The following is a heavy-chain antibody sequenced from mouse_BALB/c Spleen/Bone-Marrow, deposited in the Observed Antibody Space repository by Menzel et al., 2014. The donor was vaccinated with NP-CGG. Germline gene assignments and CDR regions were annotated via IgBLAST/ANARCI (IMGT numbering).Heavy chain of an antibody. Sequence: QVQLQQPGAELVRPGPSVKVYCKASGYAFTNYLIEWVKQRPGQGLAWIGVLNPGSGGTNYNEEFKGKATLTADKSSSSACKQLSSLTTDDSAVYFCARGGDYGFMDYWGQGTSVTVSS. CDR1: GYAFTNYL. D-gene: IGHD1-2*01. CDR2: LNPGSGGT. V-gene: IGHV1-54*01. CDR3: ARGGDYGFMDY. J-gene: IGHJ4*01.